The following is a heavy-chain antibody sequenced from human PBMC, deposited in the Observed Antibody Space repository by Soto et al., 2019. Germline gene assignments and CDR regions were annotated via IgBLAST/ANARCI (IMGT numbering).Heavy chain of an antibody. CDR3: ARGLRYCSGGSCAPGFSRRAFDI. D-gene: IGHD2-15*01. V-gene: IGHV4-30-2*01. Sequence: SETLSLTCAVSGGSISSGGYSWSWIRQPPGKGLEWIGYIHHSGSTYYNPSLKSRVTISVDRSKNQFPLKLSSVTAADTAVYYCARGLRYCSGGSCAPGFSRRAFDIWGQGTMVTVSS. CDR1: GGSISSGGYS. J-gene: IGHJ3*02. CDR2: IHHSGST.